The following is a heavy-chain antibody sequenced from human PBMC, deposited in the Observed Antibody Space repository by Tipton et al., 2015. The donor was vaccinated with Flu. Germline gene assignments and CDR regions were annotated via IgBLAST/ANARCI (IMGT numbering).Heavy chain of an antibody. Sequence: SLRLSCAASGFTFSNYWMSWVRQAAGKGLEWVANIKEDGSEKYYVDPVKGRFTISRDNAKNSVYLQMNSLRAEDTAVYYCARGMDVWGKGTTVTVTS. CDR1: GFTFSNYW. V-gene: IGHV3-7*01. CDR3: ARGMDV. CDR2: IKEDGSEK. J-gene: IGHJ6*03.